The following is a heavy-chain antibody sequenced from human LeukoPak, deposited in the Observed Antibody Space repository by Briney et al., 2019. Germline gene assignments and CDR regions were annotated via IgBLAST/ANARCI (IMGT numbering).Heavy chain of an antibody. J-gene: IGHJ4*02. Sequence: ASVKVSCKASGFTFTSYGISWVRQAPGQGLEWMGWISAYNGNTNYAQRPQGRVTLTTDTSTSTAYMELRSLRSDDTAVYYCARDAMGSDSSGIVFDYWGQGTLVTVSS. V-gene: IGHV1-18*01. CDR2: ISAYNGNT. CDR3: ARDAMGSDSSGIVFDY. D-gene: IGHD3-22*01. CDR1: GFTFTSYG.